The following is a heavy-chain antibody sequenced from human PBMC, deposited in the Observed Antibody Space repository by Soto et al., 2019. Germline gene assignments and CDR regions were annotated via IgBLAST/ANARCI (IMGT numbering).Heavy chain of an antibody. D-gene: IGHD5-12*01. Sequence: PSETLSLTCTVSGGSISSGDYYWSWIRQPPGKGLEWIGYIYYSGSTYYNPSLKSRSTISIDTSKNQFFLKLDSVTAADTAVYYCARLYTGYESFDYWGQGTRVTVSS. J-gene: IGHJ4*02. V-gene: IGHV4-30-4*01. CDR2: IYYSGST. CDR1: GGSISSGDYY. CDR3: ARLYTGYESFDY.